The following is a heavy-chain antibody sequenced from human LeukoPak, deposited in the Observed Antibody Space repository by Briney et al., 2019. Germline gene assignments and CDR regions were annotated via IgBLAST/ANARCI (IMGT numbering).Heavy chain of an antibody. V-gene: IGHV4-59*01. CDR1: GGSISSYY. CDR2: IYYSGST. Sequence: SETLSLTCTVSGGSISSYYWGWLRQPPGKGLEWIGYIYYSGSTNYNPSLKSRVTISVDTSKNQFSLKLSSVTAADTAVYYCARSVGYCSSTSCDPAIDYWGQGTLVTVSS. CDR3: ARSVGYCSSTSCDPAIDY. J-gene: IGHJ4*02. D-gene: IGHD2-2*01.